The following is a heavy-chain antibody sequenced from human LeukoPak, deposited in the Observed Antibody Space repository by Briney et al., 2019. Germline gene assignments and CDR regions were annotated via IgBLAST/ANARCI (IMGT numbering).Heavy chain of an antibody. CDR1: GYAFTSYG. V-gene: IGHV1-18*04. Sequence: ASVKVSCKASGYAFTSYGISWVRQAPGQGLEWMGWISAYNGNTNYAQKLQGRVTMTTDISTSTAYMELRSLRSDDTAVYYCARDLGYSPDSVIDYWGQGTLVTVSS. CDR3: ARDLGYSPDSVIDY. D-gene: IGHD5-18*01. CDR2: ISAYNGNT. J-gene: IGHJ4*02.